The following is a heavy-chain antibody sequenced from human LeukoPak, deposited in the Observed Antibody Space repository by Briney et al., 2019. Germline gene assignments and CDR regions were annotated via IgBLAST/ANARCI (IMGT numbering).Heavy chain of an antibody. CDR1: GGSISSGSYY. D-gene: IGHD2-2*01. CDR2: IYTSGST. J-gene: IGHJ6*02. CDR3: ARYQLLQYYYYGMDV. Sequence: SQTLSLTCTVSGGSISSGSYYWSWIRQPAGKGLEWIGRIYTSGSTNYNPSLKSRVTISVDTSKNQFSLKLSSVTAADTAMYYCARYQLLQYYYYGMDVWGQGTTVTVSS. V-gene: IGHV4-61*02.